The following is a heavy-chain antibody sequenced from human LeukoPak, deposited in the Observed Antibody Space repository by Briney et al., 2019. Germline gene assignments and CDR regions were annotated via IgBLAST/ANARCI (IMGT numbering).Heavy chain of an antibody. CDR3: ARDVLSDAFDI. V-gene: IGHV4-59*01. J-gene: IGHJ3*02. D-gene: IGHD2-2*01. CDR1: GGSFSGYY. Sequence: SETLSLTCAVYGGSFSGYYWSWIRQPPGKGLEWIGYIYYSGSTDYNPSLKSRVTISVDTSKNQFSLKLSSVTAADTAVYYCARDVLSDAFDIWGQGTVVTVSS. CDR2: IYYSGST.